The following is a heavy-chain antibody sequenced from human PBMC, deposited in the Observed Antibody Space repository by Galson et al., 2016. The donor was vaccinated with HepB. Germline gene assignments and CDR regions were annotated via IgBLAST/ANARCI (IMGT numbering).Heavy chain of an antibody. Sequence: SLRLSCAASGFTFSSHAMHWIRQAPGKGLQWVATIWFDGSNQHYADSVKGRFTISRDNSKNTLYLQMNSLRAEDTAVYYCAREVGYCTSTSCEGHMDVWGKGTTVTVSS. CDR1: GFTFSSHA. CDR2: IWFDGSNQ. J-gene: IGHJ6*03. V-gene: IGHV3-33*01. CDR3: AREVGYCTSTSCEGHMDV. D-gene: IGHD2-2*01.